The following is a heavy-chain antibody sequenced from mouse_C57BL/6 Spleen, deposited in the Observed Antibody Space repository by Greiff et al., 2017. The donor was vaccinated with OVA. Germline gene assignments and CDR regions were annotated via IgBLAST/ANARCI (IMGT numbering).Heavy chain of an antibody. V-gene: IGHV5-6*01. CDR1: GFTFSSYG. CDR3: ARHPFSQTY. Sequence: EVQLQQSGGDLVKPGGSLKLSCAASGFTFSSYGMSWVRQTPDKRLEWVATISSGGSYTYYPDSVKGRFTISRDNAKNTLYLQMSSLKSEDTAMYYCARHPFSQTYWGQGTLVTVSA. CDR2: ISSGGSYT. J-gene: IGHJ3*01.